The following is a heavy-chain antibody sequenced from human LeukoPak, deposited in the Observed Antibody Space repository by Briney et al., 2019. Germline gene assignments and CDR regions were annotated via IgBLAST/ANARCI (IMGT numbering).Heavy chain of an antibody. V-gene: IGHV5-51*01. CDR2: IYPGDSDT. Sequence: GESLKISCKGSGYSFANYWIGWVRHMPGKGLEWMGIIYPGDSDTRYSPSFQGQVTISADKSISTAYLQWSSLKASDTAIYYCASGRFCNGGSCYDSWGQGTLVTVSS. D-gene: IGHD2-15*01. CDR1: GYSFANYW. CDR3: ASGRFCNGGSCYDS. J-gene: IGHJ5*01.